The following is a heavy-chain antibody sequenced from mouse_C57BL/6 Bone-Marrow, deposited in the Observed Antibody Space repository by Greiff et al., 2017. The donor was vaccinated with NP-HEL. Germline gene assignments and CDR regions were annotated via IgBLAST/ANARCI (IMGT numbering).Heavy chain of an antibody. Sequence: VQLKESGPELVKPGASVKMSCKASGYTFTDYNMHWVKQSHGKSLEWIGYINPNNGGTSYNQKFKGKATLTVNKSSSTAYMELRSLTSEDSAVYYCAGGYYGRAWFAYWGQGTLVTVSA. CDR2: INPNNGGT. CDR1: GYTFTDYN. CDR3: AGGYYGRAWFAY. J-gene: IGHJ3*01. V-gene: IGHV1-22*01. D-gene: IGHD1-1*01.